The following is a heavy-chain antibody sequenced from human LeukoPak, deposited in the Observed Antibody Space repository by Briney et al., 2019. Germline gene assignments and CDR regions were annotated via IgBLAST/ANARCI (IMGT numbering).Heavy chain of an antibody. CDR1: GYTFTSYY. CDR3: ARGTVTTYFYYYYIDV. V-gene: IGHV1-46*01. J-gene: IGHJ6*03. CDR2: INPSGGST. Sequence: EASVKVSCKASGYTFTSYYMHWVRQAPGQGLEWMGIINPSGGSTSYAQKFQGRVTMTRDTSISTAYMELSRLRSDDTAMYYCARGTVTTYFYYYYIDVWGKGTTVTVSS. D-gene: IGHD4-17*01.